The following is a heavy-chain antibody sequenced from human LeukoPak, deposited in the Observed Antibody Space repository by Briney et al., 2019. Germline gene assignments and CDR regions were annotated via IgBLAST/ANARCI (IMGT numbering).Heavy chain of an antibody. V-gene: IGHV4-30-4*01. Sequence: SETLSLTCTVSGGAISSGDYYWSWIRQPPGKGLEWIGYIYYSGSTYYNPSLKSRVTISVDTSKNQFSLKLSSVTAADTAVYYCAREFYPSVFDYWGQGTLVTVSS. CDR1: GGAISSGDYY. J-gene: IGHJ4*02. D-gene: IGHD2-2*01. CDR3: AREFYPSVFDY. CDR2: IYYSGST.